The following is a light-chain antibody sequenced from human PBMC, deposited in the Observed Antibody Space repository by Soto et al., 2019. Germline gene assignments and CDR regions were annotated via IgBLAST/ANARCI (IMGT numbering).Light chain of an antibody. Sequence: SYELTQPPSVSEAPGKTARITCGGNNIGSKSVHWYQQKPGQAPRLVISYDNDRPSGIPERFSGSDSGNTATLTISRVEVGDEADYYCQVWDSSSDHVVFGGGTKLTVL. CDR3: QVWDSSSDHVV. CDR1: NIGSKS. J-gene: IGLJ3*02. V-gene: IGLV3-21*04. CDR2: YDN.